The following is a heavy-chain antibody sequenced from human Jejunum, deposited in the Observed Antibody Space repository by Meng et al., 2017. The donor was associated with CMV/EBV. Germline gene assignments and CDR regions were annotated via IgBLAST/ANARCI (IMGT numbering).Heavy chain of an antibody. Sequence: SCSASGYTFTSYWIAWVRQTPGKGLEWMGIIYPSNSDTTYRSSFQGQVTISDDKSTSTAYLQWSSLKPSDTAVYYCARRYSGNYFDYWGQGTLVTVSS. CDR2: IYPSNSDT. CDR1: GYTFTSYW. J-gene: IGHJ4*02. D-gene: IGHD1-26*01. V-gene: IGHV5-51*01. CDR3: ARRYSGNYFDY.